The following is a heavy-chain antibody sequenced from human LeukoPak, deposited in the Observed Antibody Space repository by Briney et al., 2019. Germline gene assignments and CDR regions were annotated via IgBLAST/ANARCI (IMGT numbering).Heavy chain of an antibody. CDR2: INHSGST. CDR3: ARTATIVVAAPSPYAFDI. Sequence: SETLSLTCAVYGGSFSGYYWSWIRQPPGKGLEWIGEINHSGSTNYNPSLKSRVTISVDTSKNQFSLKLSSVTAADTAVYYCARTATIVVAAPSPYAFDIWGQGTMVTVSS. D-gene: IGHD2-21*01. J-gene: IGHJ3*02. CDR1: GGSFSGYY. V-gene: IGHV4-34*01.